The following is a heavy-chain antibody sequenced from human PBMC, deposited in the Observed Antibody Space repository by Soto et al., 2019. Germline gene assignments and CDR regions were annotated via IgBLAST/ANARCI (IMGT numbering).Heavy chain of an antibody. Sequence: SETLSLTCAVYGGSFSGYYWSWIRQPPGKGLEWIGEINHSGSTNYNPSLKSRVTISVDTSKNQFSLKLSSVTAADTAVYYCARKGSGYYYYYMDVWGKGTTVTSP. J-gene: IGHJ6*03. D-gene: IGHD3-10*01. V-gene: IGHV4-34*01. CDR1: GGSFSGYY. CDR2: INHSGST. CDR3: ARKGSGYYYYYMDV.